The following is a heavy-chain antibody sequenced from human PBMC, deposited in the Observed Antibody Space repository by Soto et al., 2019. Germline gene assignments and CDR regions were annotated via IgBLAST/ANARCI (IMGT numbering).Heavy chain of an antibody. CDR2: VNPILSLS. CDR1: GDTFNFYS. J-gene: IGHJ4*02. CDR3: ATSYGSGYRAFDY. Sequence: QVQLVQSGAEVKRPGSSVKVSCKASGDTFNFYSINWVRQAPGLGLEWLGRVNPILSLSNYAQRFQGRVTMTADKSTSTAYMILNSLKYEDTAIYYCATSYGSGYRAFDYWGQGALVTVSS. V-gene: IGHV1-69*02. D-gene: IGHD3-10*01.